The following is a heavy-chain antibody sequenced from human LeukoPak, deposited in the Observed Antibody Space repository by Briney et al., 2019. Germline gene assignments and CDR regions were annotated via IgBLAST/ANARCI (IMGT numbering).Heavy chain of an antibody. CDR1: GYSFTSYW. D-gene: IGHD1-26*01. V-gene: IGHV5-51*01. Sequence: RGASLKISCKGSGYSFTSYWIGWVRQMPGKGLEWMGIIYPGDSDTRYSPSFQGQVTISADKSISTAYLQCGSLKASDAALYYCPRSSGNFDYWGQGTLVTVSS. CDR3: PRSSGNFDY. CDR2: IYPGDSDT. J-gene: IGHJ4*02.